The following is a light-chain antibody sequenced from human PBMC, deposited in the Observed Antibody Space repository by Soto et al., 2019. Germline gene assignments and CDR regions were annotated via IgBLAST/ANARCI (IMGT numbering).Light chain of an antibody. CDR1: QSVDTN. CDR3: QQSYNWPPYT. CDR2: SAS. V-gene: IGKV3-15*01. J-gene: IGKJ2*01. Sequence: EVGMTQSPATLSVSPGDRATLSCRASQSVDTNVVWYQQKPGQPPRLLVHSASIRATGVPARFTGIGSGTDFTLTISGLPSDDFAIYYCQQSYNWPPYTFGQGPRLQI.